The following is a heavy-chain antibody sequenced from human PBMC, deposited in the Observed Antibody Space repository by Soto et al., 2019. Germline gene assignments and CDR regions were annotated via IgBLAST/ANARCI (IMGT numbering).Heavy chain of an antibody. D-gene: IGHD3-10*01. CDR1: GGSISTSNW. CDR3: ARGVWGLDF. Sequence: PSETLSLTCAVSGGSISTSNWWSWVRQPPGKGLEWIGEVYRTGSTNYNPSLESRLTISVDTSASTAYMDLSSLRYEDTAVYYCARGVWGLDFWGQGTLVTVSS. V-gene: IGHV4-4*02. J-gene: IGHJ4*01. CDR2: VYRTGST.